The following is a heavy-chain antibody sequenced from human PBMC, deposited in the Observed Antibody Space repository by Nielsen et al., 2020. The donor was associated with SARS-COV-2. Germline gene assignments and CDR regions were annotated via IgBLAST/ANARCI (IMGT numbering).Heavy chain of an antibody. D-gene: IGHD2-15*01. CDR1: GFTFSSYA. CDR2: ISGSGGST. Sequence: GESLKISCAASGFTFSSYAMSWVRQAPGKGLEWVSAISGSGGSTYYADSVKGRFTISRDNSKNTLYLQMNSLRAEDTAVYYCAKASSGGYCSGGSCYYYYYMDVWGKGTTVTVSS. J-gene: IGHJ6*03. V-gene: IGHV3-23*01. CDR3: AKASSGGYCSGGSCYYYYYMDV.